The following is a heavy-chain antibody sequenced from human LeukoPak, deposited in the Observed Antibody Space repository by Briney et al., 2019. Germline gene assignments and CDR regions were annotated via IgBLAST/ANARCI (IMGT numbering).Heavy chain of an antibody. J-gene: IGHJ4*02. V-gene: IGHV3-49*03. D-gene: IGHD2-21*02. CDR3: TRDVSNCGGDCYSDY. CDR1: GFTFGDYA. Sequence: GGSLRLSCTASGFTFGDYAMSWFRQAPGKGLEWVGFIRSKAYGGTTEYAASVKGRFTISRDDSKSIAYLQMNNLKTEDTAVYYCTRDVSNCGGDCYSDYWGQGTLVTVSS. CDR2: IRSKAYGGTT.